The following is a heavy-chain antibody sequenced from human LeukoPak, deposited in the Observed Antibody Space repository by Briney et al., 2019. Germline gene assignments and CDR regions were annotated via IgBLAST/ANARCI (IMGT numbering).Heavy chain of an antibody. V-gene: IGHV1-18*01. D-gene: IGHD3-22*01. CDR2: ISAYNGNT. J-gene: IGHJ4*02. Sequence: ASVKVSCKTSGYTFTSYGISWVRQAPGQGLEWMGWISAYNGNTNYAQKLQGRVTMTTDTSTSTAYMELRSLRSDDTAVYYCAEYYYDSSGYFWFGYWGQGTLVTVSS. CDR3: AEYYYDSSGYFWFGY. CDR1: GYTFTSYG.